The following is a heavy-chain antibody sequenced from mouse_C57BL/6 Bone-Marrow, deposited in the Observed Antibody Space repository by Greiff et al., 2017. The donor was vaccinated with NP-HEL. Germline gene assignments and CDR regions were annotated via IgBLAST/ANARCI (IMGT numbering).Heavy chain of an antibody. D-gene: IGHD1-1*01. J-gene: IGHJ3*01. CDR3: ARHSLYYYGSSYGFAY. CDR2: ISNGGGST. V-gene: IGHV5-12*01. Sequence: EVQVVESGGGLVQPGGSLKLSCAASGFTFSDYYMYWVRQTPEKRLEWVAYISNGGGSTYYPDTVKGRFTISRDNAKNTLYLQMSRLKSEDTAMYYCARHSLYYYGSSYGFAYWGQGTLVTVSA. CDR1: GFTFSDYY.